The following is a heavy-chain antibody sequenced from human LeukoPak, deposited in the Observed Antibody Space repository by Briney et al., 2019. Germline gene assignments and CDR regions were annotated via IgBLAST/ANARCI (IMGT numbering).Heavy chain of an antibody. CDR3: ARSYSSSSGTAWDS. J-gene: IGHJ4*02. Sequence: EGSLRLSCAASGFTFNTYSMNWVRQAPGKGLEGVSYISSSSSTMYYADSVKGRFTISRDNAKNSLYLQMNSLRAEDTAVYFCARSYSSSSGTAWDSWGQGTLVTVSS. CDR1: GFTFNTYS. D-gene: IGHD6-6*01. V-gene: IGHV3-48*04. CDR2: ISSSSSTM.